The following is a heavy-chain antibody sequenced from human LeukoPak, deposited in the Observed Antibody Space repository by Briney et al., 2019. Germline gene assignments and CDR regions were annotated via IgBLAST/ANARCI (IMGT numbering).Heavy chain of an antibody. Sequence: GGSLRLSCAASGFTFSSYSMNWVRQAPGKGLEWVSSISSSSSYIYYADSVKGRFTISRDNAKNSPYLQMNSLRAEDTAVYYCARLYSYGSGATDYWGQGTLVTVSS. V-gene: IGHV3-21*01. CDR1: GFTFSSYS. D-gene: IGHD5-18*01. CDR3: ARLYSYGSGATDY. CDR2: ISSSSSYI. J-gene: IGHJ4*02.